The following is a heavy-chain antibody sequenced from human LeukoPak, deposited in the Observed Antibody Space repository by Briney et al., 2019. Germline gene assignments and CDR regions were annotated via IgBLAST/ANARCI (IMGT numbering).Heavy chain of an antibody. V-gene: IGHV1-18*04. J-gene: IGHJ4*02. CDR1: GYTFTGYY. Sequence: ASVKVSFKASGYTFTGYYMHWVRQAPGQGLEWMGWISAYNGNTNYARKLQGRVTMTTDTSTSTAYMELRSLRSDDTAVYHCARGLYYDSSGYPALQYWGRGTLVTVSS. D-gene: IGHD3-22*01. CDR2: ISAYNGNT. CDR3: ARGLYYDSSGYPALQY.